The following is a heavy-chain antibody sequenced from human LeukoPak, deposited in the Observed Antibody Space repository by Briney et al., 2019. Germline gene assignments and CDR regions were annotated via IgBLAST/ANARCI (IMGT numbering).Heavy chain of an antibody. CDR2: IHASGST. D-gene: IGHD1-26*01. V-gene: IGHV4-4*07. CDR3: ARDIGSRI. CDR1: GASISTYY. J-gene: IGHJ6*04. Sequence: SETLSLTCTVSGASISTYYWSWFRQPAGTGLEWIGHIHASGSTYYNPSLKSRVSMSIDLSKNQFSLSLNSVTAADTAVFYCARDIGSRIWGKGTTVIVSS.